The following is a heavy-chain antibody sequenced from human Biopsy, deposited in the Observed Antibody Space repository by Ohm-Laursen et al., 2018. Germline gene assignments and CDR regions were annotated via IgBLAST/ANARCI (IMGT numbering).Heavy chain of an antibody. J-gene: IGHJ4*02. CDR1: GYTFTTYY. V-gene: IGHV1-46*01. CDR3: VLASFDY. Sequence: SVKVSCNASGYTFTTYYIHWVRQAPGQGLEWMGIINPGGNSTAYTQNSQGRVTMTWDTSTTTVYMELSSLRSEDTATYYCVLASFDYWGQGTLVTVPS. CDR2: INPGGNST.